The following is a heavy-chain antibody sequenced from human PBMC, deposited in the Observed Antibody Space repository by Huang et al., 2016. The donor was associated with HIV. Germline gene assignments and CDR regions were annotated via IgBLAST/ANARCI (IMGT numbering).Heavy chain of an antibody. V-gene: IGHV1-2*06. CDR1: GYIFIGYY. Sequence: QVQLVQSGAEVKKPGASVKVSCKASGYIFIGYYIQWVRQAPGQGLEGMGRLHPNRGGTKYAEKFQGRVTMTRDTSINTAYMELRSLRSDDTAVYYCARSPLLGESASALEFWGQGTLVTVSS. J-gene: IGHJ4*02. CDR2: LHPNRGGT. CDR3: ARSPLLGESASALEF. D-gene: IGHD3-16*01.